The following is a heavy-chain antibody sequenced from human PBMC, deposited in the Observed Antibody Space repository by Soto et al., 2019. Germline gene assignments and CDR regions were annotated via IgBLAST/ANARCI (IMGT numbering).Heavy chain of an antibody. J-gene: IGHJ4*02. CDR2: INHSGST. CDR3: AREEWLVSGGY. Sequence: QVQLQQWGAGLLKPSETLSLTCAVYGGSFSGYYWSWVRQPPGKGLEWIGEINHSGSTNYNPSLRSRVTVSVDTSENEVALKLSSVTAEDTAVYYCAREEWLVSGGYWGQGSLVTVSS. D-gene: IGHD6-19*01. V-gene: IGHV4-34*01. CDR1: GGSFSGYY.